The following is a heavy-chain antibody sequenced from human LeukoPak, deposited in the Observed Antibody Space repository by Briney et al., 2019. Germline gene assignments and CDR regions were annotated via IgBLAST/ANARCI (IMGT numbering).Heavy chain of an antibody. Sequence: SETLSLACTVSGGSISSSSYYWGWIRQPPGKGLEWIGSIYYSGSTYYNPSLKSRVTISVDTSKNQFSLKLSSVTAADTAVYYCARQTMIVVVITSFSPDAFDIWGQGTMVTVSS. D-gene: IGHD3-22*01. CDR1: GGSISSSSYY. V-gene: IGHV4-39*01. J-gene: IGHJ3*02. CDR2: IYYSGST. CDR3: ARQTMIVVVITSFSPDAFDI.